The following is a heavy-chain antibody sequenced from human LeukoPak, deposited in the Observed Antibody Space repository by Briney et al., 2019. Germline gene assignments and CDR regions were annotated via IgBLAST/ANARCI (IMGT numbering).Heavy chain of an antibody. V-gene: IGHV3-23*01. CDR2: ISGSGVGT. CDR1: GFTFSSYT. CDR3: AKATYSSSSWVYYYYMDV. Sequence: PGGSLRLSCAASGFTFSSYTMNWVRQAPGKGLEWVSAISGSGVGTYYADSVKGRFTISRDNSWNTLYLQMSSLRAEDTAVYYCAKATYSSSSWVYYYYMDVWGTGTTVTVSS. J-gene: IGHJ6*03. D-gene: IGHD6-19*01.